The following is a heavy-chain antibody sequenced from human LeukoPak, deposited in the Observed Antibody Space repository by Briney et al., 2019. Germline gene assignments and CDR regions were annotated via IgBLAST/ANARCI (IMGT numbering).Heavy chain of an antibody. Sequence: PGGSLRLSCAASRFTFSSYAMHWVRQAPGKGLEWVAVISYDGSNKYYADSVKGRFTISRDNSKNTLYLQMNSLRAEDTAVYYCAKDDPDYWGRGTLVTVSS. CDR1: RFTFSSYA. CDR3: AKDDPDY. CDR2: ISYDGSNK. V-gene: IGHV3-30-3*01. J-gene: IGHJ4*02.